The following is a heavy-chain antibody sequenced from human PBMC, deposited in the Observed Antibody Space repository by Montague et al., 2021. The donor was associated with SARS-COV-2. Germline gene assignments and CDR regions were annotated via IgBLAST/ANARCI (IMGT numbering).Heavy chain of an antibody. J-gene: IGHJ4*02. V-gene: IGHV4-31*03. CDR2: IYYSGST. CDR3: ARGGGSGYRYYFDY. Sequence: TLSLTCTVSGGSISSGGYYWSWIRQHPGKGLEWIGYIYYSGSTYYNPSLKSRVTISVDTSKNQFSLKLSSVAAADTAVYYCARGGGSGYRYYFDYWGQGSLVTVSS. CDR1: GGSISSGGYY. D-gene: IGHD3-22*01.